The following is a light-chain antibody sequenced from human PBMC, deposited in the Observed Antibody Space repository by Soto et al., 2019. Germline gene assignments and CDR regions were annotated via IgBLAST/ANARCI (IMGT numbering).Light chain of an antibody. V-gene: IGLV2-23*01. CDR2: EGT. J-gene: IGLJ3*02. CDR3: YSYAGTSTWV. CDR1: NNDVGNYKL. Sequence: QSALPQPASVSESPGQSITISCTGTNNDVGNYKLVSWFQHHLGKAPKLIIYEGTKRPSGVSNRFSASQSGNTASLTISGLQAEDEANYYCYSYAGTSTWVFGGGTKLTVL.